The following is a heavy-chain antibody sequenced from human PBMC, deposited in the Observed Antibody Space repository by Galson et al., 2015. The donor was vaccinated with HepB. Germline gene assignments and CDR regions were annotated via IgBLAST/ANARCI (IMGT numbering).Heavy chain of an antibody. V-gene: IGHV1-46*01. J-gene: IGHJ6*02. CDR3: ARGPNTLGYSGYDYSSTWYYYGMDV. Sequence: SVKVSCKASGYTFTSYYMHWVRQAPGQGLEWMGIINPSGGSTSYAQKFQGRVTMTRDTSTSTVYMELSSLRSEDTAVYYCARGPNTLGYSGYDYSSTWYYYGMDVWGQGTTVTVSS. D-gene: IGHD5-12*01. CDR2: INPSGGST. CDR1: GYTFTSYY.